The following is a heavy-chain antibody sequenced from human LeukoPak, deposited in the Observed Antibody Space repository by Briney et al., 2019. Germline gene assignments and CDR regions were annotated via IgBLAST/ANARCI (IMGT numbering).Heavy chain of an antibody. CDR2: IGKAGDT. V-gene: IGHV3-13*04. CDR3: VRDPSGLGLDV. D-gene: IGHD3-10*01. Sequence: GGSLRHSCAASGFTFCSYVIHWVRQGTGKGLEWVSGIGKAGDTYYAGSVKGRFTISRENAKNSLYLQMNSLRAGDTAVYYCVRDPSGLGLDVWGHGTTLSLSS. J-gene: IGHJ6*02. CDR1: GFTFCSYV.